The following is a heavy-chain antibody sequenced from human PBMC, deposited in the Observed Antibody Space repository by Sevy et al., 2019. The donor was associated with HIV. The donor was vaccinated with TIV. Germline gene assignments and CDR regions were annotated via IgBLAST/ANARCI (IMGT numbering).Heavy chain of an antibody. Sequence: GGSLRLSCAASGFSFHDYAMHWVRQAPGKGLEWVSGISWNSGSIGYADSVKGRFTISRDNAKNSLYLDMNSLRAEDTAFYYCVKDINRGRDSINCYPYYYYYYGLDVWGQGTTVTVSS. CDR3: VKDINRGRDSINCYPYYYYYYGLDV. D-gene: IGHD2-2*01. CDR1: GFSFHDYA. V-gene: IGHV3-9*01. CDR2: ISWNSGSI. J-gene: IGHJ6*02.